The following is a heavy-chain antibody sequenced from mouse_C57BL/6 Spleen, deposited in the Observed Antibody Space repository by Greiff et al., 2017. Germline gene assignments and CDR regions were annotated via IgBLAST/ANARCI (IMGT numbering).Heavy chain of an antibody. CDR1: GFTFSDYG. Sequence: EVHLVESGGGLVKPGGSLKLSCAASGFTFSDYGMHWVRQAPEKGLEWVAYISSGSSTLYYADTVKGRFTISRDNAKNTLFLQMTSLRSEDTAMYYCARPSTVNAMDYWGQGTSVTVSS. V-gene: IGHV5-17*01. CDR2: ISSGSSTL. D-gene: IGHD1-1*01. J-gene: IGHJ4*01. CDR3: ARPSTVNAMDY.